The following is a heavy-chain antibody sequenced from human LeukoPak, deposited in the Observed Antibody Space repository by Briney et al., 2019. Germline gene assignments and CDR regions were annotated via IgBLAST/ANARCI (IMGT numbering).Heavy chain of an antibody. V-gene: IGHV1-8*01. CDR2: MNPDSGDT. CDR3: ARGQRSTLFGVVVED. Sequence: GASVKVSCKASGYTFTTYDINWVRQATGQGLEWMGWMNPDSGDTGYAQKFQGRVTMTRNTSISTAYMELSSLTSDDTAVYYCARGQRSTLFGVVVEDWGQGSLVTVSS. CDR1: GYTFTTYD. J-gene: IGHJ4*02. D-gene: IGHD3-3*01.